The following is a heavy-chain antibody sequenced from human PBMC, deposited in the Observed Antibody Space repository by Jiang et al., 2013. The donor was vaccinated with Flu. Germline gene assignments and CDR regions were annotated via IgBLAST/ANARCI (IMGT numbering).Heavy chain of an antibody. V-gene: IGHV5-51*01. CDR1: GYSFTSYW. Sequence: GAEVKKPGESLKISCKGSGYSFTSYWIGWVRQMPGKGLEWMGIIYPGDSDTRYSPSFQGQVTISADKSISTAYLQWSSLKASDTAMYYCARPQYYYDSSGYPKGRFLDAFDIWGQGTMVTVSS. D-gene: IGHD3-22*01. J-gene: IGHJ3*02. CDR2: IYPGDSDT. CDR3: ARPQYYYDSSGYPKGRFLDAFDI.